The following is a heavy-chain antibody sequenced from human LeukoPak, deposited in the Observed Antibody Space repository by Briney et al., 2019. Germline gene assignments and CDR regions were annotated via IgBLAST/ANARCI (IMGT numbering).Heavy chain of an antibody. CDR2: ISYDGSNK. CDR3: ARDLEMVD. J-gene: IGHJ4*02. V-gene: IGHV3-30*04. CDR1: GFTFSSYA. Sequence: PGRSLRLSCAASGFTFSSYAMHWVRQAPGKGLEWVAVISYDGSNKYYADSVKGRFTISRDNSKNTLYLQMNSLRAEDTAVYYCARDLEMVDWGQGTLVTVSS. D-gene: IGHD2-8*01.